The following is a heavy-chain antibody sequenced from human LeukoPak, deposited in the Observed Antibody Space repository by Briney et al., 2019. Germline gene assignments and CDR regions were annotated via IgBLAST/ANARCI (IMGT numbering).Heavy chain of an antibody. V-gene: IGHV4-59*01. CDR3: ARGRFDYYDTSGYYRPREYYYYYYYMDV. D-gene: IGHD3-22*01. Sequence: PSETLSLTCTVSGGSISNFYWNWIRQPPGKGLEWIGYIYYSGSTNYNPSLKSRATISIDTSKNQFSLKLSSVTAADTAVYYCARGRFDYYDTSGYYRPREYYYYYYYMDVWGKGTTVTISS. CDR2: IYYSGST. J-gene: IGHJ6*03. CDR1: GGSISNFY.